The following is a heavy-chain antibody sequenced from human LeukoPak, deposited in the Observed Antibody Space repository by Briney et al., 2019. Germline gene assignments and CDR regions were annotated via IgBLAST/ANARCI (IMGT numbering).Heavy chain of an antibody. CDR1: GYSFTRYS. D-gene: IGHD6-19*01. Sequence: GESLQISCKGPGYSFTRYSISCVRQMPGKGLEWMGRIDPGDSYTNYSPSFQGHVTISADKSISTAYLQWSSLKASDTAMYYCARHYSSGSDFDSCLQGTLVTVSS. V-gene: IGHV5-10-1*01. CDR2: IDPGDSYT. CDR3: ARHYSSGSDFDS. J-gene: IGHJ4*02.